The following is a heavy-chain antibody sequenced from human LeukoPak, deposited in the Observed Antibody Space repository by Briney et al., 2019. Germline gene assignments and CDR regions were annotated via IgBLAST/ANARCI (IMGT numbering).Heavy chain of an antibody. D-gene: IGHD1-20*01. V-gene: IGHV1-2*02. CDR1: GYTFNGFY. CDR2: INPNSGGT. CDR3: ARGGDYNWNFDY. J-gene: IGHJ4*02. Sequence: ASVKVSCKASGYTFNGFYLHWVRQAPGQGLEWMGWINPNSGGTNYAQKFQGRVTMTRDTSISTAYMELSRLRSDDTAVYYCARGGDYNWNFDYWGQGTLVTVSS.